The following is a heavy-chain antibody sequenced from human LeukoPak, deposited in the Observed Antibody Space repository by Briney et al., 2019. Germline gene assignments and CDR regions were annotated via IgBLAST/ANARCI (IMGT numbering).Heavy chain of an antibody. D-gene: IGHD5-12*01. Sequence: ASVKVPCKASGYTFTGYYMHWVRQAPGQGLEWMGWINPNSGGTNYPQKFQGRVTMTRDTSISTAYMELSRLRSDDTAVYYCARGGTGYSGYKNWFDPWGQGTLVTVSS. CDR3: ARGGTGYSGYKNWFDP. CDR1: GYTFTGYY. CDR2: INPNSGGT. V-gene: IGHV1-2*02. J-gene: IGHJ5*02.